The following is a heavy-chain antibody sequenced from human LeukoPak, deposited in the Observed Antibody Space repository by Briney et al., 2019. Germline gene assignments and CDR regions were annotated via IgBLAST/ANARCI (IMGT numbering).Heavy chain of an antibody. D-gene: IGHD1-20*01. CDR2: IIPIFGTA. CDR1: GGTFSSYA. J-gene: IGHJ4*02. V-gene: IGHV1-69*05. CDR3: ASIITGIEGGAY. Sequence: EASVRVSCKASGGTFSSYAISWVRQAPGQGLEWMGRIIPIFGTANYAQKFQGRVTITTDESTSTAYMELSSLRSEDTAVYYCASIITGIEGGAYWSQGTLVTVSS.